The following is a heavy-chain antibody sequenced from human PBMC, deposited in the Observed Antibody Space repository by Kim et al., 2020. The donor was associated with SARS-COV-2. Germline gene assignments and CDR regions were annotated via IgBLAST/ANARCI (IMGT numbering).Heavy chain of an antibody. V-gene: IGHV4-39*02. CDR2: IYYSGST. J-gene: IGHJ3*01. CDR3: AGEARSKRSTMAFVV. D-gene: IGHD3-3*01. Sequence: SETLSLTCTVSGGSISSSSYYWCGIRQPRGKRLGRIGSIYYSGSTYYNPPHKRRVTIVVDTSKHYSSMLLSFATAADTAVYYCAGEARSKRSTMAFVVW. CDR1: GGSISSSSYY.